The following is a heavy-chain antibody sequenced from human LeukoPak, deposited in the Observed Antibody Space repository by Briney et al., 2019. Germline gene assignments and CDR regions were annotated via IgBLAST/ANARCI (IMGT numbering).Heavy chain of an antibody. D-gene: IGHD2-15*01. CDR2: INPNNGGT. CDR3: ARGGLGYCSGGSCPYNWFDP. J-gene: IGHJ5*02. V-gene: IGHV1-18*04. Sequence: ASVKVSCKASGYTFTAYFIHWVRQAPGQGLEWMGYINPNNGGTNYAQKLQGRVTMTTDTSTSTAYMELRSLRSDDTAVYYCARGGLGYCSGGSCPYNWFDPWGQGTLVTVSS. CDR1: GYTFTAYF.